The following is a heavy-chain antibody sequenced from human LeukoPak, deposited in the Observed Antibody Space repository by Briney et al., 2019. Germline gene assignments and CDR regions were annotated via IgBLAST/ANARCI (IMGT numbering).Heavy chain of an antibody. J-gene: IGHJ6*02. Sequence: GESLKISCKGSGYSFTSYWIGWVRPMPGKGLEWMGIIYPGDSDTRYSPSFQGQVTISADKSISTAYLQWSSLKASDTAMYYCARLYYYDSSGYYYTQENYGMDVWGQGTTVTVSS. CDR1: GYSFTSYW. V-gene: IGHV5-51*01. D-gene: IGHD3-22*01. CDR3: ARLYYYDSSGYYYTQENYGMDV. CDR2: IYPGDSDT.